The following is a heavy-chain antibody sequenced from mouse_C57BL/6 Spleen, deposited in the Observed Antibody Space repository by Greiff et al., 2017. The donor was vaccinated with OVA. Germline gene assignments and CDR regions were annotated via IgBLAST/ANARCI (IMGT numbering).Heavy chain of an antibody. Sequence: VQLQQSGPVLVKPGASVKMSCKASGYTFTDYYMNWVKQSHGKSLEWIGVINPYNGGTSYNQKFKGKATLTVDKSSSTAYMELNSLTSEDSAVXYCARDYYYGSSYPYAMDYWGQGTSVTVSS. V-gene: IGHV1-19*01. J-gene: IGHJ4*01. CDR1: GYTFTDYY. CDR3: ARDYYYGSSYPYAMDY. CDR2: INPYNGGT. D-gene: IGHD1-1*01.